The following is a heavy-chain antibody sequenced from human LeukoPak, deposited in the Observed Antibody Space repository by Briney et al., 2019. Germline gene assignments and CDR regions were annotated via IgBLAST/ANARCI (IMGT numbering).Heavy chain of an antibody. CDR3: AKGGLRYDYVWGSQPFDI. Sequence: PGGSLRLSCAASGFTFSSSAMSWVRQAPGKGLEWVSGIGGSGAGTYYADSVKGRFTISRDNSKNTLYLQMNSLRAEDTAVYYCAKGGLRYDYVWGSQPFDIWGQGTMVTVSS. CDR1: GFTFSSSA. CDR2: IGGSGAGT. J-gene: IGHJ3*02. V-gene: IGHV3-23*01. D-gene: IGHD3-16*01.